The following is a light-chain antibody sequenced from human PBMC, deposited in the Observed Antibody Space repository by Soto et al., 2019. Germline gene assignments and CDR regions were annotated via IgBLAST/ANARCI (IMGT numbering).Light chain of an antibody. CDR2: GTS. V-gene: IGKV3-20*01. J-gene: IGKJ1*01. CDR3: QQDGSSPRT. Sequence: IVLTQSPGTLSLSPGERATLSCRASQNVGSRYLAWYQQKPGQAPRLLIYGTSNRATGIPDRFSGSGSGTDFSLTISSLEPGDLAVYYCQQDGSSPRTFGQGTKVEIK. CDR1: QNVGSRY.